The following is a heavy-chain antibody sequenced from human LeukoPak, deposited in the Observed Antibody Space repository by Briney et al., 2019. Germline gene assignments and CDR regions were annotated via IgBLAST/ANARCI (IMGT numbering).Heavy chain of an antibody. D-gene: IGHD3-22*01. V-gene: IGHV3-33*06. CDR3: AKGSMIVVAHDAFDI. J-gene: IGHJ3*02. CDR2: IWYDGSNK. Sequence: GGSLRLSCAASGFTFSSYGMHWVRQAPGKGLEWVAVIWYDGSNKYYADSVKGRFTISRDNSKNTLYLQMNSLRAEDTAVYYCAKGSMIVVAHDAFDIWGQGTMVTVST. CDR1: GFTFSSYG.